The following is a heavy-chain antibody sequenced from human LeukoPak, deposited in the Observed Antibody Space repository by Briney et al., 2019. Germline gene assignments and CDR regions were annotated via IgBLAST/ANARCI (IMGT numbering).Heavy chain of an antibody. J-gene: IGHJ6*03. Sequence: SGPTLVKPPQTLTLTCTFSGFSLSTSGVGVGWIRQPPGKALEWLALIYWDDDKRYSPSLKSRLTITKDTSKNQVVLTMTNMDPVDTATYYCAHWTPGYSSSWYRRGRWRYYYMDVWGKGTTVTVSS. CDR1: GFSLSTSGVG. CDR2: IYWDDDK. CDR3: AHWTPGYSSSWYRRGRWRYYYMDV. D-gene: IGHD6-13*01. V-gene: IGHV2-5*02.